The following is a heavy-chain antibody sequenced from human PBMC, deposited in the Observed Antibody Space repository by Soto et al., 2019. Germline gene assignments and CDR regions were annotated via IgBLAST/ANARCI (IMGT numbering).Heavy chain of an antibody. V-gene: IGHV1-69*12. J-gene: IGHJ5*02. CDR2: IIPIFGTA. D-gene: IGHD2-21*02. Sequence: QVQLVQSGAEVKKPGSSVKVSCKASGGTFSSYAISWVRQAPGQGLEWMGGIIPIFGTANYAQKFQGRVTITADEYTSTAYMELSSLRSEDTAVYYCARDLGRAYCGGDCYSGWFDPWGQGTLVTVSS. CDR3: ARDLGRAYCGGDCYSGWFDP. CDR1: GGTFSSYA.